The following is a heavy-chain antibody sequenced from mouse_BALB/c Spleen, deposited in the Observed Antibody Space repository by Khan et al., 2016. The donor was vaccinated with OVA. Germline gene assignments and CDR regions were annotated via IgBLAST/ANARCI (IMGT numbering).Heavy chain of an antibody. CDR3: ARGYEFFPY. CDR2: VNPNNGDT. D-gene: IGHD2-12*01. J-gene: IGHJ3*01. Sequence: VQLQQSGPDLVKPGASVKISCKASGYSFTVYYMTWVKQSHGKSPEWIGRVNPNNGDTNYNQNFKGKAILTVDKSSNTSYMEIRSLTSEYSAVFYCARGYEFFPYWGQGTLVTVSA. CDR1: GYSFTVYY. V-gene: IGHV1-26*01.